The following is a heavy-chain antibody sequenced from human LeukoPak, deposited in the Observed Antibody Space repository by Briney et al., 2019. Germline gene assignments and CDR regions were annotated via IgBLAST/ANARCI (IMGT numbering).Heavy chain of an antibody. V-gene: IGHV3-48*02. Sequence: GGSLRLSCAASGFTFSSYSMNWVRQAPGKGLEWVSYISSSSTIYYADSVKGRFTISRDNAKNSLYLQMNSLRDEDTAVYYCARASPSYYFDYWGQGTLVTVSS. CDR1: GFTFSSYS. J-gene: IGHJ4*02. CDR3: ARASPSYYFDY. D-gene: IGHD3-10*01. CDR2: ISSSSTI.